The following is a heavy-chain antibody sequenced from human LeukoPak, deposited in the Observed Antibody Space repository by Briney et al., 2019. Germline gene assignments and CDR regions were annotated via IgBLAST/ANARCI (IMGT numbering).Heavy chain of an antibody. Sequence: ASVKVSCKASGYTFSTYGISWVRQAPGQGLEWLGWISAYNGNTNYAQKLQGRVTMTTDTSTSTAYMELRSLRSDDTAVYYCARNSSGWYNWFDPWGQGTLVTASS. CDR2: ISAYNGNT. D-gene: IGHD6-19*01. CDR3: ARNSSGWYNWFDP. CDR1: GYTFSTYG. J-gene: IGHJ5*02. V-gene: IGHV1-18*01.